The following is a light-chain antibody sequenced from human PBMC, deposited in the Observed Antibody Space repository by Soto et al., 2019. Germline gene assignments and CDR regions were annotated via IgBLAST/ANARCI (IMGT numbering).Light chain of an antibody. CDR1: QGISSY. V-gene: IGKV1-9*01. CDR3: QQLNSYLT. CDR2: AAS. Sequence: DIQLTQSPSFLSASVGDRVTITCRASQGISSYLAWFQQKSGKAPKLLIYAASTLESGVPSRFSGSGSGTEFTLTISSLQPEDFATYYCQQLNSYLTFGQGTKVEIK. J-gene: IGKJ2*01.